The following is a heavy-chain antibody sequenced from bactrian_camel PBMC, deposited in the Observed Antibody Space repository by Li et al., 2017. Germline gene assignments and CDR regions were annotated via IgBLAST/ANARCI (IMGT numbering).Heavy chain of an antibody. D-gene: IGHD5*01. Sequence: VQLVESGGGSVEAGGSLKLSCRASGFDFSTISMTWVRQAPGKGLEWVSTIDSGGGMTYYADSVKGRFTVSRDNAKNTAYLQMNNLKPEDTAMYYCAIGLFADFGLGRGTQVTVS. CDR1: GFDFSTIS. V-gene: IGHV3S40*01. CDR2: IDSGGGMT. J-gene: IGHJ4*01.